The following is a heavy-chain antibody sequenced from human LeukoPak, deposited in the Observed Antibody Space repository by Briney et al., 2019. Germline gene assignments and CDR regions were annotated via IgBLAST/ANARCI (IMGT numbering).Heavy chain of an antibody. CDR1: GYSFTNYW. J-gene: IGHJ4*02. D-gene: IGHD1-26*01. Sequence: GESLKISCKGSGYSFTNYWIGWVRQMPGKGLEWMGIIFPGDSHTRYSPSFQDQVTISADNSISTAYLQWNSLKASDTAIYYCAKLYSGRIDYWGQGTLVSVS. V-gene: IGHV5-51*01. CDR2: IFPGDSHT. CDR3: AKLYSGRIDY.